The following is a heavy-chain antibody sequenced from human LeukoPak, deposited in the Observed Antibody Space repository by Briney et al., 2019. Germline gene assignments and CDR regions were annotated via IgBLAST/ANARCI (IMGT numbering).Heavy chain of an antibody. Sequence: ASVKVSCKASGYTFTSYGISWVRQAPGQGLEWMGWISAYNGNTNYAQKLQGRVTMTTDTSTSTAYMELRSLRSDDTAVYYCARDLRVAAAPPSDYWGQGTLVTVSS. CDR3: ARDLRVAAAPPSDY. D-gene: IGHD6-13*01. J-gene: IGHJ4*02. V-gene: IGHV1-18*01. CDR1: GYTFTSYG. CDR2: ISAYNGNT.